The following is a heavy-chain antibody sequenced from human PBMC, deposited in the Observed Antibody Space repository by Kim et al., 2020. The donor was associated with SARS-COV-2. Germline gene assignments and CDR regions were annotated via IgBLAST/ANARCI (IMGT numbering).Heavy chain of an antibody. J-gene: IGHJ4*01. CDR3: ARIIGLAGLYYFDF. CDR2: SYHTGKT. V-gene: IGHV4-39*01. Sequence: SETLSLTCSVSGGSITSNAYYWGWIRQSPGKGLEWLATSYHTGKTFYSASLKTRVTMSMDSSKNQFSLRLGSVTAADAATYFCARIIGLAGLYYFDFWG. CDR1: GGSITSNAYY. D-gene: IGHD6-19*01.